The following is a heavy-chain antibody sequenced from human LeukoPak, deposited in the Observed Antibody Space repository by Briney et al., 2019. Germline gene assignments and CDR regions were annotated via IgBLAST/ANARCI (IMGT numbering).Heavy chain of an antibody. D-gene: IGHD3-22*01. CDR3: AKTNGYYSD. V-gene: IGHV3-23*01. J-gene: IGHJ4*02. Sequence: QTGGSLRLSCAASGFTFSSYGMNWVRQAPGKGLEWVSGISGSGGTTYYAGSVKGRFTISRDNSKNSLSLQVSSLRAEDTAVYYCAKTNGYYSDWGQGTLVTVSS. CDR1: GFTFSSYG. CDR2: ISGSGGTT.